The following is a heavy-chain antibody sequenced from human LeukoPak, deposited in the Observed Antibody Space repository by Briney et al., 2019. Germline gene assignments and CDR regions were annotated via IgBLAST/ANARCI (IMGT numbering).Heavy chain of an antibody. J-gene: IGHJ4*02. Sequence: GGSLRLSCAASGFAVSNNYMTWVRQAPGKGLEWVSVIYKDGSTYYADSVKGRFTISRDNSKNTLYLQMNSLRAEDTAVYYCAKDRGGTQGFDYWGQGTLVTVSS. CDR1: GFAVSNNY. V-gene: IGHV3-53*05. D-gene: IGHD3-16*01. CDR2: IYKDGST. CDR3: AKDRGGTQGFDY.